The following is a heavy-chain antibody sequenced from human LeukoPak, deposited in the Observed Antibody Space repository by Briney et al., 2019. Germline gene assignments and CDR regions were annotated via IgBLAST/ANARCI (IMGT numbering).Heavy chain of an antibody. CDR2: ISGSGGST. D-gene: IGHD4-11*01. Sequence: GGSLRLSCAASGFTFSGYAMSWVRQAPGKGLEWVSAISGSGGSTYYADSVKGRFTISRDNSKNTLYLQMNSLRAEDTAVYYCAKDDYSNYLATFDYWGQGTLVTVSS. CDR3: AKDDYSNYLATFDY. J-gene: IGHJ4*02. V-gene: IGHV3-23*01. CDR1: GFTFSGYA.